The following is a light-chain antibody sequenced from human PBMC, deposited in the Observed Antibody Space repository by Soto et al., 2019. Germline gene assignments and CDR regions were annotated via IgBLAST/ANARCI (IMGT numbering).Light chain of an antibody. J-gene: IGKJ4*01. CDR1: PNVGKY. Sequence: DVQMTQSPSSLSASIGDRVTITCRASPNVGKYLNWYQQKPGKAPNVLIYAASTLRSGVPLRFSGSGSGTEFTLTISSLQPEDSGTYYCQQIYVTPLTFGGGTRLEV. V-gene: IGKV1-39*01. CDR3: QQIYVTPLT. CDR2: AAS.